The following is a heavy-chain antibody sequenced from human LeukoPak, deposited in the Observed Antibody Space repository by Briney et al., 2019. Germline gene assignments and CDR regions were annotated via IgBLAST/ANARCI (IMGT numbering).Heavy chain of an antibody. Sequence: GESLRLSCAASGFTFSNYAMSWVRRAPGKGLEWVSTITYSGGTTYYADSVKGRFSISRDNSKNTLYLQMDSLRDEDTAVYYCAKVPYSDYGSGRPPFMDVWGHGTTVAISS. CDR3: AKVPYSDYGSGRPPFMDV. V-gene: IGHV3-23*01. D-gene: IGHD3-10*01. CDR2: ITYSGGTT. J-gene: IGHJ6*02. CDR1: GFTFSNYA.